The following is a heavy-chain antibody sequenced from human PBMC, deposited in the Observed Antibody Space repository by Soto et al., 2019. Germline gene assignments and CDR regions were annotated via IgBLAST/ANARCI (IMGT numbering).Heavy chain of an antibody. CDR3: APDFRCSSTSCYLLD. CDR1: GGTFSSYT. D-gene: IGHD2-2*01. V-gene: IGHV1-69*02. J-gene: IGHJ4*02. Sequence: QVQLVQSGAEVKKPGSSVKVSCKASGGTFSSYTISWVRQAPGQGLEWMGRIIPILGIANYAQKFQGRVTITADKSTSTAYMELSSLRSEDTAVYYCAPDFRCSSTSCYLLDWGQGTLVTVSS. CDR2: IIPILGIA.